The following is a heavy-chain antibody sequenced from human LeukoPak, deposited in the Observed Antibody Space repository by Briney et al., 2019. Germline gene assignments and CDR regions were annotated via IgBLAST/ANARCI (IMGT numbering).Heavy chain of an antibody. CDR2: ISGSGGST. CDR1: GFTFSSYA. J-gene: IGHJ4*02. D-gene: IGHD6-13*01. V-gene: IGHV3-23*01. CDR3: AKEGYSSSWSWFDY. Sequence: GRSLRLSCAASGFTFSSYAMSWVRLAPGKGLEWVSAISGSGGSTYYADSVKGRFTISRDNSKNTLCLQMNSLRAEDTAVYYCAKEGYSSSWSWFDYWGQGTLVTVSS.